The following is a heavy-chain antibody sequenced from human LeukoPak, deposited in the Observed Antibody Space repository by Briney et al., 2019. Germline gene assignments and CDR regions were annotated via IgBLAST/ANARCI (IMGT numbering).Heavy chain of an antibody. V-gene: IGHV1-46*01. CDR3: ARDRYVVNNWFDP. Sequence: ASVKVSCKASGFTFTDYYMHWVRQAPGQGLEWMGIINPSGGSTDYAQKFQGRVIMTRDMSTSTVYMELSSLRFEDTAVYYCARDRYVVNNWFDPWGQGTLVTVSS. CDR2: INPSGGST. CDR1: GFTFTDYY. J-gene: IGHJ5*02. D-gene: IGHD3-9*01.